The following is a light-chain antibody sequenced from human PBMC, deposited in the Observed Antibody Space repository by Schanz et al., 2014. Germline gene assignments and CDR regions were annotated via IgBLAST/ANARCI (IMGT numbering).Light chain of an antibody. CDR2: WAS. Sequence: DIVMTQPPDSLAVSLGERVTITCKSSQSVLYSSHNKNYLAWYQHKPGQPPNLLIYWASTRESGVPDRFSGSGSGTDFTLTISSLQAEDVAIYYCQQYYSIPYTFGQGTKLEIK. CDR1: QSVLYSSHNKNY. J-gene: IGKJ2*01. V-gene: IGKV4-1*01. CDR3: QQYYSIPYT.